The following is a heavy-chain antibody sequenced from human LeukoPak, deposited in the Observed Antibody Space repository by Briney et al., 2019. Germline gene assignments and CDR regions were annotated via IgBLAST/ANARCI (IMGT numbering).Heavy chain of an antibody. J-gene: IGHJ4*02. CDR2: IYYSGST. D-gene: IGHD1-7*01. Sequence: PSETLSLTCSVSGDSINSYYWSWIRQPPGKGLEWIGYIYYSGSTNYNPSLKSRLTISVDTSKNQFSLKLTSVTTADTAVYYCARETRQGSDYWGQGTLVTVSS. CDR1: GDSINSYY. V-gene: IGHV4-59*01. CDR3: ARETRQGSDY.